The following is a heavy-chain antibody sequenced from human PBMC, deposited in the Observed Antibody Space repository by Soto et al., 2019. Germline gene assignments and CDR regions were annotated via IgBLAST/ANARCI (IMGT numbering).Heavy chain of an antibody. CDR2: IYNGGST. Sequence: QVQLQESGPGLVKPSQTLSLTCTVSGGSISSGDNCWSCIRQTPGRGLEWIGHIYNGGSTYSNPSLRSRVSISVDTSKNQFSLDLSSVTAADTAVYYFARGASGDKVDYWGQAALVTVSS. CDR3: ARGASGDKVDY. CDR1: GGSISSGDNC. D-gene: IGHD7-27*01. V-gene: IGHV4-30-4*01. J-gene: IGHJ4*02.